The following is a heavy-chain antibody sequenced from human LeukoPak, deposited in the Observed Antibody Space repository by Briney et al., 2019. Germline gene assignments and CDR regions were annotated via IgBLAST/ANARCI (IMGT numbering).Heavy chain of an antibody. Sequence: SETLSLTCTVSGGSISSYCWSWIRQPPGKGLEWIGYIYYSGSTNYNPSLKSRVTISVDTSKNQFSLKLSSVTAADTAVYYCARSPYGDYPMDVWGKGTTVTVSS. CDR2: IYYSGST. J-gene: IGHJ6*03. CDR1: GGSISSYC. D-gene: IGHD4-17*01. V-gene: IGHV4-59*01. CDR3: ARSPYGDYPMDV.